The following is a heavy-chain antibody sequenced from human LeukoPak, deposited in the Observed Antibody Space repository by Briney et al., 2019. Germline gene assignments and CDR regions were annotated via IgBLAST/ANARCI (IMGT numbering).Heavy chain of an antibody. J-gene: IGHJ3*02. CDR2: MNPNSGNT. V-gene: IGHV1-8*02. CDR3: ARVGDFYDSSGYYLGDAFDI. CDR1: GGTFSSYA. D-gene: IGHD3-22*01. Sequence: ASVKVSCKASGGTFSSYAISWVRQATGQGLEWMGWMNPNSGNTGYAQKFQGRVTMTRNTSISTAYMELSSLSSEDTAVYYCARVGDFYDSSGYYLGDAFDIWGQGTMVTVSS.